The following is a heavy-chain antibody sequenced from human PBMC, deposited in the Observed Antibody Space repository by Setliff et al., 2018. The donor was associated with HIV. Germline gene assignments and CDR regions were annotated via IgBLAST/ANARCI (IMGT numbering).Heavy chain of an antibody. CDR1: GFIFSDYA. J-gene: IGHJ6*02. CDR2: IRFDGNRE. D-gene: IGHD2-21*02. CDR3: ANGVTGTYYYYYGMDV. Sequence: PGGSLRLSCAASGFIFSDYAMHWVRQAPGKGLEWVAHIRFDGNREYYADSVKGRFTISRDNSKNTLYLQMNSLRAEDTAVYYCANGVTGTYYYYYGMDVWGQGTTVTVSS. V-gene: IGHV3-30*02.